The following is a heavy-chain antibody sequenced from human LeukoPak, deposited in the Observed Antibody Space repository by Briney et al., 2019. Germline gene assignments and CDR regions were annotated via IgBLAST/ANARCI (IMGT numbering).Heavy chain of an antibody. CDR2: IIPISGTA. CDR1: GGTFSSYA. Sequence: ASVKVSCKASGGTFSSYAISWVRQAPGQGLEWMGRIIPISGTANYAQKFQGRVTITTDESTSTAYMELSRLRSDDTAVYYCARDLWQVVVVPAAIEFDYWGQGTLVTVSS. J-gene: IGHJ4*02. V-gene: IGHV1-69*05. CDR3: ARDLWQVVVVPAAIEFDY. D-gene: IGHD2-2*01.